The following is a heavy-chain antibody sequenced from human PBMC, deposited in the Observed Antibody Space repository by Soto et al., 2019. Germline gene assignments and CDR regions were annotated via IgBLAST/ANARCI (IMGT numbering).Heavy chain of an antibody. CDR1: GGSISSSNW. J-gene: IGHJ2*01. Sequence: QVQLQESGPGLVKPSGTLSLTCAVSGGSISSSNWWSWVRQPPGKGLEWIGEIYHSGSTNYNPSLKSRFTISVDKSEIQFSLKLSSVTAADTAVFYWARGPEGTRSGWQQDWYFDLWGRGTLVTVSS. V-gene: IGHV4-4*02. CDR2: IYHSGST. D-gene: IGHD6-25*01. CDR3: ARGPEGTRSGWQQDWYFDL.